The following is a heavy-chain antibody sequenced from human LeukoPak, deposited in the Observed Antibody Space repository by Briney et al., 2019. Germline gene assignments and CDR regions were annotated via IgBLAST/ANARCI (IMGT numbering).Heavy chain of an antibody. J-gene: IGHJ4*02. V-gene: IGHV3-74*01. Sequence: PGGSLRLSCAASGFTFSSYWMHWVRQAPGKGQVWVSRINSDGSSTSCADSVKGRFTISRDNAKNTLYLQMNSLRAEDTAVYYCAREGGSSEFDYWGQGTLVTVSS. CDR3: AREGGSSEFDY. CDR2: INSDGSST. D-gene: IGHD1-26*01. CDR1: GFTFSSYW.